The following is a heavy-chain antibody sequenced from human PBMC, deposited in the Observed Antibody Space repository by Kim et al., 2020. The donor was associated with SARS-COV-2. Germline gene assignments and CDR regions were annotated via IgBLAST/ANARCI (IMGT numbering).Heavy chain of an antibody. CDR3: ARENWGDLDI. J-gene: IGHJ3*02. CDR1: GFTFSTYW. Sequence: GGSLRLSCAASGFTFSTYWMAWVRQAPGKEMQWVANIQQGGTENDYVDSVKGRFTISRDNAKNSLYLQMNSLRVEDTAVYYCARENWGDLDIWGQGIMVTVYS. V-gene: IGHV3-7*03. CDR2: IQQGGTEN. D-gene: IGHD7-27*01.